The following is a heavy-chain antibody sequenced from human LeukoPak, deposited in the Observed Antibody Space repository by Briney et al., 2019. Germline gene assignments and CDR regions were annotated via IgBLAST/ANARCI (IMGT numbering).Heavy chain of an antibody. D-gene: IGHD2-15*01. Sequence: GGSLRLSCAASGFTFSNAWMSWVRQAPGKGLEWVSAISGSGGSTYYADSVKGRFTISRDNSKNTLYLQMNSLRAEDTAVYYCAPKGVVVVENYWGQGTLVTVSS. J-gene: IGHJ4*02. V-gene: IGHV3-23*01. CDR1: GFTFSNAW. CDR2: ISGSGGST. CDR3: APKGVVVVENY.